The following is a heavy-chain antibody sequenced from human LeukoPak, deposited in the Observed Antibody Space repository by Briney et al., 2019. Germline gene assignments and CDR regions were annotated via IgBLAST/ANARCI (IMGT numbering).Heavy chain of an antibody. CDR1: GFTSSSYW. Sequence: GGSLRLSCAASGFTSSSYWMSWVRQAPGKGLEWVADIKQDGSEKYYVDSVKGRFTISRDNAKNSLYLQMNSLRAEDTAVYYCARDRGSGGWYEFDYWGQGTLVTVSS. V-gene: IGHV3-7*01. D-gene: IGHD6-19*01. CDR2: IKQDGSEK. J-gene: IGHJ4*02. CDR3: ARDRGSGGWYEFDY.